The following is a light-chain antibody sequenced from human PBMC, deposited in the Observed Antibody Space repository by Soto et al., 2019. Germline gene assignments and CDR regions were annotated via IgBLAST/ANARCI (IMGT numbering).Light chain of an antibody. CDR1: QSVSGY. CDR3: QQRSNWPHYA. CDR2: DAS. V-gene: IGKV3-11*01. Sequence: EIVLTQSPATLSLSPGERATLSCRASQSVSGYLAWYQQKTGQAPRLLLYDASNWATGFPARFSGSGSGTDFTLTISSLEPEDSTVYYCQQRSNWPHYAFGQGTQLEIK. J-gene: IGKJ2*01.